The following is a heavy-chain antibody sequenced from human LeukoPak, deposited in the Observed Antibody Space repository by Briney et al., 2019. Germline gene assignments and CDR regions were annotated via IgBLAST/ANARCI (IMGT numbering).Heavy chain of an antibody. CDR1: GYTFTGYY. D-gene: IGHD1-26*01. J-gene: IGHJ5*02. Sequence: ASVKVSCKASGYTFTGYYMHWVRQAPGQGLEWMGWINPNSGGTNYAQKFQGRVTMTRDTSISTAYMELSRLRSDDTAVYYCAREMGVGAMSWFDPWGQGTLDTVSS. CDR2: INPNSGGT. V-gene: IGHV1-2*02. CDR3: AREMGVGAMSWFDP.